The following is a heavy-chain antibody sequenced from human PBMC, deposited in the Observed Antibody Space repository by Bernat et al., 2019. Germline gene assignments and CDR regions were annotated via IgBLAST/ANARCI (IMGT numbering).Heavy chain of an antibody. D-gene: IGHD5-18*01. CDR1: GFTFSSYG. CDR2: IWYDGSNK. CDR3: ARNTAMVLYSYGMDV. Sequence: QVQLVESGGGVVQPGRSLRLSCAASGFTFSSYGMHWVRQAPGKGLEWVAVIWYDGSNKYYADSVKGRFTISRDNSKNTLYLQMNSLRAEDTAVYYCARNTAMVLYSYGMDVWGQGTTVTVSS. V-gene: IGHV3-33*01. J-gene: IGHJ6*02.